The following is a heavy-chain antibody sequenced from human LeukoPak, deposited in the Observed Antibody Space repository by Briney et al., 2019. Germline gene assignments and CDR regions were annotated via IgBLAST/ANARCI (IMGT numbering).Heavy chain of an antibody. CDR2: ISAYNGNT. J-gene: IGHJ4*02. D-gene: IGHD6-19*01. CDR3: ARQGIHSSGWFLGY. CDR1: GYTFTIYG. V-gene: IGHV1-18*01. Sequence: GASVKVSFTASGYTFTIYGISWVRQAPGQGLEWMGWISAYNGNTNYAQKLQGRVTMTTDTSTSTAYMELRSLRSDDTAVYYCARQGIHSSGWFLGYWGQGTLVTVSS.